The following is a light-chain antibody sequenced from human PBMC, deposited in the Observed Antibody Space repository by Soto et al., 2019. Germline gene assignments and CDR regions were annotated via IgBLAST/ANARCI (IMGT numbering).Light chain of an antibody. CDR1: TSDVGGYNS. V-gene: IGLV2-14*01. Sequence: QSALTQPASLSGSHGQSITISCTRTTSDVGGYNSVSWFQHLPDKAPKLIISEVTLRPSGVSNRFSGSKSANTASLTISGLQAEDEADYYCASYTTSGTVLFGGGTKVTVL. CDR3: ASYTTSGTVL. CDR2: EVT. J-gene: IGLJ2*01.